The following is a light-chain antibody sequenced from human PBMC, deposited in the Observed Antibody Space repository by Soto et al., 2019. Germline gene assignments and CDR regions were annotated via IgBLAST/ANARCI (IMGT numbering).Light chain of an antibody. J-gene: IGKJ2*01. CDR3: QQYNSYSPNT. CDR1: QSMSSW. CDR2: KAS. Sequence: DIQMTQSPSTLSASVGDRVTITCRASQSMSSWLAWYQQKPGKDPKLLIYKASSLESGVPSRFSGSGSGTEFALTISSLQPDDFATYYCQQYNSYSPNTFGQGTKLEIK. V-gene: IGKV1-5*03.